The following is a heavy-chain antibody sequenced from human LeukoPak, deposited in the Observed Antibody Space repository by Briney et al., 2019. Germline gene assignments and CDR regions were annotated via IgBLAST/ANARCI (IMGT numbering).Heavy chain of an antibody. CDR1: GFTFSTYS. D-gene: IGHD3-16*01. CDR2: ISASGAST. J-gene: IGHJ3*01. V-gene: IGHV3-23*01. Sequence: GGSLRLSCVPSGFTFSTYSMNWVRQAPGEGLEWVSSISASGASTYYADSVKGRFTISRDNSKSTLYLQMNGLRVEDTAIYYCAKYPVGVLDAFDVWGQGTMVTVSS. CDR3: AKYPVGVLDAFDV.